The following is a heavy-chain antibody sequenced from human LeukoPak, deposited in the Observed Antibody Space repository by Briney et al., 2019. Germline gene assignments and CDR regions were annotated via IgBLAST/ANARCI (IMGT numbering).Heavy chain of an antibody. CDR1: GDSISTHN. D-gene: IGHD7-27*01. CDR2: IYSSGNT. V-gene: IGHV4-59*11. J-gene: IGHJ5*02. CDR3: ARSGAKAVVLGWFDP. Sequence: SETLSLTCSVSGDSISTHNWNWIRQSPGKGLEWIGYIYSSGNTKYSPSLKSRVTISVDTSKNQFSLKLSAATAADTAVYYCARSGAKAVVLGWFDPWGQGTLVTVSS.